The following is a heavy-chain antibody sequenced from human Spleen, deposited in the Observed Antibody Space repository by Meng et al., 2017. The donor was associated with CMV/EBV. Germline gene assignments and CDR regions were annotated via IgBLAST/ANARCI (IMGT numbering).Heavy chain of an antibody. CDR3: AKPIYYAFLIDRDAFDV. CDR1: GFTFSSFG. V-gene: IGHV3-30*02. J-gene: IGHJ3*01. CDR2: IDENNE. D-gene: IGHD3-9*01. Sequence: GGSLRLSCAASGFTFSSFGMHWVRQSPGKGLEWVASIDENNENYADSVRGRFTISRDNSKNTVYLQMNSLRVEDTAIYHCAKPIYYAFLIDRDAFDVWGQGTVVTVSS.